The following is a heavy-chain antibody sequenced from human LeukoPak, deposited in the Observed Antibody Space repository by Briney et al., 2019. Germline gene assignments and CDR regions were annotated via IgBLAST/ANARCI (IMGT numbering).Heavy chain of an antibody. Sequence: ASVKVSCKASGYTFTSYSISWVRQAPGQGLEWMGWISAYNGNTNYAQKLQGRVTMTTDTSTSTAYMELRSLRSDDTAVYYCARQVVVAATVWFDPWGQGTLVTVSS. D-gene: IGHD2-15*01. CDR3: ARQVVVAATVWFDP. CDR1: GYTFTSYS. CDR2: ISAYNGNT. V-gene: IGHV1-18*01. J-gene: IGHJ5*02.